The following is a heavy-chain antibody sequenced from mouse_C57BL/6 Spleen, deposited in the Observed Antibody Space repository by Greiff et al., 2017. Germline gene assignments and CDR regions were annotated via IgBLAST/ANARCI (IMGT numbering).Heavy chain of an antibody. CDR2: ISGGGGNT. Sequence: DVMLVESGGGLVKPGGSLKLSCAASGFTFSSYTMSWVRQTPEKRLEWVATISGGGGNTYYPDSVKGRFTISRDNAKNTLYLQMSRLRSEDTALYYCARHLLGAFDWGQGTLVTVSA. D-gene: IGHD2-1*01. CDR1: GFTFSSYT. CDR3: ARHLLGAFD. J-gene: IGHJ3*01. V-gene: IGHV5-9*01.